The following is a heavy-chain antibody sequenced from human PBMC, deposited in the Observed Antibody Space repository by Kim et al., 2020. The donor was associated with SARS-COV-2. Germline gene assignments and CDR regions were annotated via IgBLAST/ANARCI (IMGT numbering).Heavy chain of an antibody. CDR1: GFTFSSYG. J-gene: IGHJ5*02. CDR3: AKGNWFDP. V-gene: IGHV3-30*18. Sequence: GGSLRLSCAASGFTFSSYGMHWVRQAPGKGLEWVAVISYDGSNKYYADSVKGRFTISRDNSKNTLYLQMNSLRAEDTAVYYCAKGNWFDPWGQGTLVTVSS. CDR2: ISYDGSNK.